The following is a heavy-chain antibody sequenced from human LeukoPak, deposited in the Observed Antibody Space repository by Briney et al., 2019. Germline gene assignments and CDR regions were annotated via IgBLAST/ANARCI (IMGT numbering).Heavy chain of an antibody. Sequence: GASVKLSCKSSGYTFTGYYMHWVRQPPGQGLEWMGWINPNSGGTNYAQKFQGRVTMTRDTSISTAYMELSRLRSDDTAVYYCARPTSYYYYYMDVWGKGTTVTVSS. CDR2: INPNSGGT. CDR3: ARPTSYYYYYMDV. J-gene: IGHJ6*03. CDR1: GYTFTGYY. V-gene: IGHV1-2*02.